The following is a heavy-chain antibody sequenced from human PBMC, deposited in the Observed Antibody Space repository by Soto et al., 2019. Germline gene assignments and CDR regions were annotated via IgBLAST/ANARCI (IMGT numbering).Heavy chain of an antibody. Sequence: GGSLRLSCAASGFTFSSYGMHWVRQAPGKGLEWVAVIWYDGSNKYYADSVKGRFTISRDNSKNTLYLQMNSLRAEDTAVYYCARDQGRRTGSIAARPGPYYYYYYMDVWGKGTTVTVSS. CDR2: IWYDGSNK. D-gene: IGHD6-6*01. CDR1: GFTFSSYG. J-gene: IGHJ6*03. V-gene: IGHV3-33*01. CDR3: ARDQGRRTGSIAARPGPYYYYYYMDV.